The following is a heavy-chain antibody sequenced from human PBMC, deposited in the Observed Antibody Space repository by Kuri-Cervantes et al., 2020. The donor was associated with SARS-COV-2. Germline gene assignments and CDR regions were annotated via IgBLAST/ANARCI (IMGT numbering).Heavy chain of an antibody. J-gene: IGHJ6*02. CDR2: IQYSGNP. V-gene: IGHV4-59*12. CDR1: GGSISSYY. D-gene: IGHD2-2*01. CDR3: ARGQARYYSSTICHYYYYGMDV. Sequence: GSLRLSCTVSGGSISSYYWSWIRQPPGKGLEWIGSIQYSGNPNYNPSLKSRVTISVDTTRNQFSPKLSSVTAADTAVYYWARGQARYYSSTICHYYYYGMDVWGQGTTVTVSS.